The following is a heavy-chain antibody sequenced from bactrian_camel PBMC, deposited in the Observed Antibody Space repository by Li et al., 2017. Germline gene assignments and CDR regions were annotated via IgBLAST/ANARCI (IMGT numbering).Heavy chain of an antibody. D-gene: IGHD3*01. Sequence: HVQLVESGGGSVQAGGSLRLSCAASGYTYNRNCMAWFRQAPGKEREGVARIATGSGNTYYADSVKGRFTISQDNAKNTLYLQMNSLKPEDTAIYYCAAAKGLPDLLRGGYLSARSYNYWGRGTQVTVS. CDR3: AAAKGLPDLLRGGYLSARSYNY. J-gene: IGHJ4*01. V-gene: IGHV3S1*01. CDR1: GYTYNRNC. CDR2: IATGSGNT.